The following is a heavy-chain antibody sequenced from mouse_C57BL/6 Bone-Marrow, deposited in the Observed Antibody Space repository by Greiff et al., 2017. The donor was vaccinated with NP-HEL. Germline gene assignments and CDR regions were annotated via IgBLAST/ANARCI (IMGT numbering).Heavy chain of an antibody. J-gene: IGHJ2*01. D-gene: IGHD2-2*01. V-gene: IGHV1-50*01. CDR3: AREVTSGFNY. Sequence: QVQLQQSGAELVKPGASVKLSCKASGYTFTSYWMQWVKQRPGQGLEWIGEIDPSDSYTNYNQKFKGKATLTVDTSSSTAYMQLSSLTSEDSAVCSCAREVTSGFNYWGQGNTLTVSS. CDR2: IDPSDSYT. CDR1: GYTFTSYW.